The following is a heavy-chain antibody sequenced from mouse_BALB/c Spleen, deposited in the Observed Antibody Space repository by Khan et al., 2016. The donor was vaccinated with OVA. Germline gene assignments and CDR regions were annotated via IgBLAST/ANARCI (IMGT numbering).Heavy chain of an antibody. D-gene: IGHD1-1*01. J-gene: IGHJ4*01. Sequence: DLVKPGTSVKLSCKASGYTFTSYWINWIKQRPGQGLEWIGRIGPGSSNTYYNEMFKGKAALTVDTSSSTAYIQLSSLSSEDSAVYFCARESYYGRSCYAMDYWGQGTSVTVSS. CDR1: GYTFTSYW. CDR2: IGPGSSNT. CDR3: ARESYYGRSCYAMDY. V-gene: IGHV1S41*01.